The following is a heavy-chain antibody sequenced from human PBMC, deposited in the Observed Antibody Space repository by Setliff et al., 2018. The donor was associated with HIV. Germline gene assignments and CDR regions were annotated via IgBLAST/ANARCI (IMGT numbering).Heavy chain of an antibody. D-gene: IGHD3-10*01. CDR1: GFTFSSYS. J-gene: IGHJ2*01. V-gene: IGHV3-21*01. CDR2: ISSSSDYI. CDR3: ARVRGYYDL. Sequence: GGSLRLSCAASGFTFSSYSMNWVRQAPGKGLEWVSSISSSSDYIYYADSVKGRFTISRDNAKNSLDLQMNSLRAEETAVYYCARVRGYYDLWGRGTLVTVSS.